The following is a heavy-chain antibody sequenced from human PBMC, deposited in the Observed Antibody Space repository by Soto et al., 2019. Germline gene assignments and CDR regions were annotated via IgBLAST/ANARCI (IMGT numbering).Heavy chain of an antibody. CDR1: GFTFSSYS. CDR2: ISSSSSYI. CDR3: ARDLYSNSRYFDY. V-gene: IGHV3-21*01. J-gene: IGHJ4*02. D-gene: IGHD4-4*01. Sequence: GGSLRLSCAASGFTFSSYSMNWVRQAPGKGLEWVSSISSSSSYIYYADSVKGRFTISRDNAKNSLYLQMNSLRAEDTAVYYCARDLYSNSRYFDYWGQGTLVTVSS.